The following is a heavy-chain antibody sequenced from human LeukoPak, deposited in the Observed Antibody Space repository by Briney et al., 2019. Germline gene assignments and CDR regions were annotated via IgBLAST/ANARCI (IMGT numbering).Heavy chain of an antibody. Sequence: GASVRVSCKASGYTFTSHGINWARQAPGQGLEWMGRITTYNGKTNYGKKFQGRVTMTTDTSTNTVFMELRSLRSDDTAVYYCARDLRGNVHFDYWGQGTLVTVSS. CDR2: ITTYNGKT. D-gene: IGHD1-1*01. J-gene: IGHJ4*02. CDR1: GYTFTSHG. CDR3: ARDLRGNVHFDY. V-gene: IGHV1-18*01.